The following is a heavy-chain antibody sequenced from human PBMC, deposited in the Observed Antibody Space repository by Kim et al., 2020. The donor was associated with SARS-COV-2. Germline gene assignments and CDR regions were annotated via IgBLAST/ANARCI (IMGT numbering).Heavy chain of an antibody. D-gene: IGHD5-18*01. V-gene: IGHV1-3*01. J-gene: IGHJ4*02. CDR2: INAGNGNT. Sequence: ASVKVSCKASGYTFTSYAMHWVRQAPRQRLEWMGWINAGNGNTKYSQKFQGRVTITRDTSASTAYMELSSLRSEDTAVYYCARFWGYSYGLDYWGQGTLVTVSS. CDR1: GYTFTSYA. CDR3: ARFWGYSYGLDY.